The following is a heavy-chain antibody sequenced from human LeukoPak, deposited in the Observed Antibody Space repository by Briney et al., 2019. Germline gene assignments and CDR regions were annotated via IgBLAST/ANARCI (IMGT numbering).Heavy chain of an antibody. CDR1: GFTFSSNW. J-gene: IGHJ4*02. D-gene: IGHD3-3*01. CDR3: AKDHYWSIDY. V-gene: IGHV3-7*01. Sequence: PGGSLRLSCATSGFTFSSNWMSWVRHAPGRGLEWVANIKPDGSAEYYAASAKGRFTVSRDNAKNSLYLQMNSLRAEDTGVYYCAKDHYWSIDYWGRGTLVTVSS. CDR2: IKPDGSAE.